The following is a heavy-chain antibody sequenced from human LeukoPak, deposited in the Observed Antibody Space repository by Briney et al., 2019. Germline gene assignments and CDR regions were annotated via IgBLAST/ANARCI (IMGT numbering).Heavy chain of an antibody. Sequence: GGSLRLSCAASGFTFSSYSMNWVRQAPGKGLEWVSSISSSSGYIYYADSVKGRFTISRDNSKNTLYLQMNSLRAEDTAVYYCARGRSDYYGSGSYDAFDIWGQGTMVTVSS. CDR3: ARGRSDYYGSGSYDAFDI. J-gene: IGHJ3*02. CDR2: ISSSSGYI. V-gene: IGHV3-21*01. D-gene: IGHD3-10*01. CDR1: GFTFSSYS.